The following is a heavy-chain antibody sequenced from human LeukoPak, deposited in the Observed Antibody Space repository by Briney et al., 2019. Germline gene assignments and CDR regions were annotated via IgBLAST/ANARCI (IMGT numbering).Heavy chain of an antibody. CDR3: ARLRLLSFDY. D-gene: IGHD5-12*01. CDR1: GGSFSGYY. Sequence: SETLSLTCAVYGGSFSGYYWGCIRQPPGKGLEWIGNIYYSGSTYYNPSLKSRVTISVDTSKNQFSLKLSSVTAADTAVYYCARLRLLSFDYWGQGTLVTVSS. J-gene: IGHJ4*02. CDR2: IYYSGST. V-gene: IGHV4-34*01.